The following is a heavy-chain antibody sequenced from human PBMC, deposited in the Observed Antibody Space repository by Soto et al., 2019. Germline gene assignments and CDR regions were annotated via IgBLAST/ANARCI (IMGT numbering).Heavy chain of an antibody. CDR2: IYPGDSDT. D-gene: IGHD3-22*01. CDR1: GYSFTSYW. J-gene: IGHJ6*02. Sequence: GESLKISCKGSGYSFTSYWIGWVRQMPGKGLEWMGIIYPGDSDTRYSPSFQGQVTISADKSISTAYLQWSSLKASDTAMYYCARLGPVNYYDSSGYLNYYYYYGMHVWGQGTTVTVYS. CDR3: ARLGPVNYYDSSGYLNYYYYYGMHV. V-gene: IGHV5-51*01.